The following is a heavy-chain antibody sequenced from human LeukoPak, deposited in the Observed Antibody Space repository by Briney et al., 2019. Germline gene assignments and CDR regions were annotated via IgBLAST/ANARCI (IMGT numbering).Heavy chain of an antibody. CDR2: IYYSGST. CDR3: ARHLVRYFDWLLLPFDY. V-gene: IGHV4-59*08. CDR1: GGSISSYY. Sequence: SETLSLTCTVSGGSISSYYWSWIRQPPGKGLEWIGYIYYSGSTNYNPSLKSRVTISVDTSMNQFSLKLSSVTAADTAVYYCARHLVRYFDWLLLPFDYWGQGTLVTVSS. J-gene: IGHJ4*02. D-gene: IGHD3-9*01.